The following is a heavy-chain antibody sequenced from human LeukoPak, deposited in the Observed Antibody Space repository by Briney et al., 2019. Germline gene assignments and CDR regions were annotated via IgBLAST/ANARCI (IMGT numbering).Heavy chain of an antibody. D-gene: IGHD3-22*01. CDR1: GGSISSYY. V-gene: IGHV4-59*08. CDR3: ARASYSYDINGWVPFDY. Sequence: TSSETLSLTCTVSGGSISSYYWSWIRQPPGKGLEWIGYIYYSGSTNYNPSLKSRVTISGDTSKNQFSLRLSSVTAADTAVYYCARASYSYDINGWVPFDYWGQGTLVTVSS. J-gene: IGHJ4*02. CDR2: IYYSGST.